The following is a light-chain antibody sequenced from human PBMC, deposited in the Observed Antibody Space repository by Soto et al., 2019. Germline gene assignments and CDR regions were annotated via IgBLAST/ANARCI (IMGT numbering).Light chain of an antibody. CDR3: AAWDDSLNGVV. J-gene: IGLJ2*01. CDR2: SSN. V-gene: IGLV1-44*01. Sequence: VLTQPPSASGTPGQRVTISCSGSSSNIGSYSVNWYQQLPGTAPKLLIYSSNQRPSGAPDRFSGSKSGTSASLAISGLQSEDEADYYCAAWDDSLNGVVFGGGTKLTVL. CDR1: SSNIGSYS.